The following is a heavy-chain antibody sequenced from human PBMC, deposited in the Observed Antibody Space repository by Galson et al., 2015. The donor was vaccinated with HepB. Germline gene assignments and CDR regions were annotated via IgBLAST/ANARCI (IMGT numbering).Heavy chain of an antibody. J-gene: IGHJ6*02. D-gene: IGHD3-22*01. CDR3: AKHSPYYYDSSGYHYYYGVDV. CDR2: ISGSATST. V-gene: IGHV3-23*01. CDR1: GFTFTTYA. Sequence: SLRLSCAASGFTFTTYAMSWVRQAPGKGLEWGSGISGSATSTYYADSVKGRFIISRDNSKNTLYLQMNSLRAEDTAVYYCAKHSPYYYDSSGYHYYYGVDVWGQGTTVTVSS.